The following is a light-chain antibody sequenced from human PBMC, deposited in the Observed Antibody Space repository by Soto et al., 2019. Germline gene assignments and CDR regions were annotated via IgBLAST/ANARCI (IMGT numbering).Light chain of an antibody. CDR2: AAS. J-gene: IGKJ4*01. CDR3: QRSFRTPLT. Sequence: DIQMTQSPSSLSASVGDRVTITCRASQSISSYLNWYQQKPGKAPKLLIYAASSLQSGFPSRFNGSGSGTDFTLTISSLQPEDFATYYCQRSFRTPLTFGGGTKVEIK. V-gene: IGKV1-39*01. CDR1: QSISSY.